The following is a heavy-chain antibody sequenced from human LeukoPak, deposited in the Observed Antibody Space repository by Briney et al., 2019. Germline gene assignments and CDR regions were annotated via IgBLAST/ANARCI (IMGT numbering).Heavy chain of an antibody. CDR3: TRGPDVDTAMAIDY. D-gene: IGHD5-18*01. CDR1: GFTFSDHA. V-gene: IGHV3-49*04. Sequence: GGSLRLSCTASGFTFSDHAMGWVRQAPGKGLEWVGFIRSKGFGGTTQHAASVKGRLIISRDDSKSIAYLQMNSLKAEDTAVYYCTRGPDVDTAMAIDYWGQGTLVTVSS. CDR2: IRSKGFGGTT. J-gene: IGHJ4*02.